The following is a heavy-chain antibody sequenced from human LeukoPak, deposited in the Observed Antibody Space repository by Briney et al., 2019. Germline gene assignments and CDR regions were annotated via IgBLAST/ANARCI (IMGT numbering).Heavy chain of an antibody. J-gene: IGHJ6*04. CDR2: IIPMFGTA. CDR1: GGTFSSYG. CDR3: ARDSGPMDV. Sequence: SVKVSCKASGGTFSSYGISWVRQAPGQGLQWMGRIIPMFGTADYAQKFQGRVTITTDESTSTAYMELSSLRSEDTAVYYCARDSGPMDVWGKGTTVTVSS. V-gene: IGHV1-69*05.